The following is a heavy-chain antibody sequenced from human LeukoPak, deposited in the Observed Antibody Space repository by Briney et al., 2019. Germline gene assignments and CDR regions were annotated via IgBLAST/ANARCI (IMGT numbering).Heavy chain of an antibody. CDR3: ARESPKANDAFDI. J-gene: IGHJ3*02. CDR1: GGTFSSYA. CDR2: IIPILGIA. Sequence: ASVKVSCKASGGTFSSYAISWVRQAPGQGLEWMGRIIPILGIANYAQKFQGRVTITADKSTSTAYMELSSLRSEDTAVYYCARESPKANDAFDIWGQGTMVTVSS. V-gene: IGHV1-69*04.